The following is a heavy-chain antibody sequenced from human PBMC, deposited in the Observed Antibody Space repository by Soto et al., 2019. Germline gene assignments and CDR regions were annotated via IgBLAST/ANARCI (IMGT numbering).Heavy chain of an antibody. J-gene: IGHJ4*02. V-gene: IGHV3-33*01. D-gene: IGHD6-13*01. CDR2: IWYDGSNK. CDR1: GFTFSSYG. Sequence: QVQLVESGGGVVQPGRSLRLSCAASGFTFSSYGMHWVRQAPGKGLEWVAVIWYDGSNKYYADSVKGRFIISRDNSKNTLYLQMNSLRAEDTAVYYCARGGSSWSYFDYWGQGTLVTVSS. CDR3: ARGGSSWSYFDY.